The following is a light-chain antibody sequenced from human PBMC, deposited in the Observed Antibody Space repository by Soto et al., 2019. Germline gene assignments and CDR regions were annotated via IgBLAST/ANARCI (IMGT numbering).Light chain of an antibody. J-gene: IGLJ2*01. CDR3: AAWDDSLNGPT. V-gene: IGLV1-44*01. CDR1: SSNIGSYT. Sequence: QAVVTQPPSTSGTPGQRVTISCSGGSSNIGSYTVSWYQQFPETAPKLLIYGSNQRPSGVPDLFSGSKSGTSASLSIGGLQSEDEADYYCAAWDDSLNGPTFGGGTKLTVL. CDR2: GSN.